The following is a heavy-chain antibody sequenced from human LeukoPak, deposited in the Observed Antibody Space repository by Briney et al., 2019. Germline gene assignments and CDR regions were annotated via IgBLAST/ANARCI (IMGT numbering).Heavy chain of an antibody. CDR1: GGSISSRSYY. CDR2: IYYSGST. Sequence: SETLSLTCTVSGGSISSRSYYWGWIRQPPGKGLEWIGSIYYSGSTYYNPSLKSRVTISVDTSKNQFSLKLSSVTAADTAVYYCATYAYGGDYGSYYFDYWGQGTLVTVSS. J-gene: IGHJ4*02. CDR3: ATYAYGGDYGSYYFDY. D-gene: IGHD4-17*01. V-gene: IGHV4-39*01.